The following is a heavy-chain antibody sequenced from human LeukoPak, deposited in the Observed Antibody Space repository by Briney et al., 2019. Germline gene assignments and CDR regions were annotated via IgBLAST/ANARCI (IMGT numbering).Heavy chain of an antibody. CDR2: ISLSGRFI. CDR1: GFTFSAFS. Sequence: GGSLRLSCAASGFTFSAFSMGWVRQAPGKGLEWVASISLSGRFIYYADSLKGRFTISRDNAKNSVHLQVNSLRAEDTAVYYCAREMLVIPAAVDYWGQGTLVTVSS. V-gene: IGHV3-21*01. CDR3: AREMLVIPAAVDY. J-gene: IGHJ4*02. D-gene: IGHD2-2*01.